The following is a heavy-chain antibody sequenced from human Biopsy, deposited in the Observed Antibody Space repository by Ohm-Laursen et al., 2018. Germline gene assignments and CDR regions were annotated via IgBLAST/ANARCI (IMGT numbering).Heavy chain of an antibody. CDR1: GESVSSGSFY. D-gene: IGHD6-19*01. Sequence: PGTLSLTCTVSGESVSSGSFYWTRIRQPPGQGLEYIGYIYDRGSTANYNPSLESRVTMSVDMPKNQFSLKLSSVTAADTAIYYCARGMRSSGWPYFDSWGQGTLVTVSS. CDR2: IYDRGST. CDR3: ARGMRSSGWPYFDS. J-gene: IGHJ4*02. V-gene: IGHV4-61*01.